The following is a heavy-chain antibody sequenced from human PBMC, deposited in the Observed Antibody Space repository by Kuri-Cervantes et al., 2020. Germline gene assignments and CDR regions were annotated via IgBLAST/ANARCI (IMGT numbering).Heavy chain of an antibody. D-gene: IGHD6-25*01. CDR1: GYTFTSYA. CDR2: INTNTGNP. Sequence: ASVKVSCKASGYTFTSYAMNWVRQAPGQGLEWMGWINTNTGNPTYAQGFTGRFVFSLDTSVSTAYLQISSLKAEDTAVYYCAVCGAAPIPNDAFDIWGQGTMVTVSS. CDR3: AVCGAAPIPNDAFDI. J-gene: IGHJ3*02. V-gene: IGHV7-4-1*02.